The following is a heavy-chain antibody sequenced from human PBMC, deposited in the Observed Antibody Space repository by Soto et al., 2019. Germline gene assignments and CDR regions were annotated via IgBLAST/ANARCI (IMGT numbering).Heavy chain of an antibody. Sequence: GESLKISCKGSGYSFTSYWIGWVRQMPGKGLEWMGIIYPGDSDTRYSPSFQGQVTISADKSISTAYLQWSSLKASDTAMYYCATATVVTAYYYYGMDVWGQGTTVTVSS. V-gene: IGHV5-51*01. J-gene: IGHJ6*02. D-gene: IGHD4-17*01. CDR3: ATATVVTAYYYYGMDV. CDR1: GYSFTSYW. CDR2: IYPGDSDT.